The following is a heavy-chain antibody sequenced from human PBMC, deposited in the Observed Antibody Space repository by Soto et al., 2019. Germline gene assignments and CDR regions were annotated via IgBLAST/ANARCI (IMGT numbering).Heavy chain of an antibody. CDR2: ISAYNGNT. D-gene: IGHD6-13*01. V-gene: IGHV1-18*01. CDR1: GYTFTSYG. Sequence: QVQLVQSGAEVKKPGASVKVSCKASGYTFTSYGISWVRQAPGQGLEWMGWISAYNGNTNYAQKLQGRGTMTTDTSTSTDYRELGSLRADDTGVYYCARDQPVGGSSSWLWAFDIWGQGTMVTVSS. J-gene: IGHJ3*02. CDR3: ARDQPVGGSSSWLWAFDI.